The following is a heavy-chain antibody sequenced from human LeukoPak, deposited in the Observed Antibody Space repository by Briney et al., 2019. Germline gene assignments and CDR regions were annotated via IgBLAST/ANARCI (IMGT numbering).Heavy chain of an antibody. D-gene: IGHD3-10*01. V-gene: IGHV4-4*07. J-gene: IGHJ4*02. Sequence: SETLSLTCTVSGGSISSYYWSWIRQPAGKGLEWIGRIYASGSTNYNPSLKSRVTMSVDTSKNQFSLKLSSVTAADTAVYYCARDFGDYYGSGSYYKLDYWGQGTLVTVSS. CDR2: IYASGST. CDR1: GGSISSYY. CDR3: ARDFGDYYGSGSYYKLDY.